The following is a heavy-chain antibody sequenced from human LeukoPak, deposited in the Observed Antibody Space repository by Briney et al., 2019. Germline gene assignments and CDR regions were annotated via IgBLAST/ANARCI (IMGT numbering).Heavy chain of an antibody. V-gene: IGHV4-39*01. J-gene: IGHJ5*02. Sequence: SETLSLTCTVSGGSISSRNYYWGWIRQPPGKGLEWIGSIYYSGSTYYNPSLKSRVTISVDTSKNQFSLKLSSVTAADTAVYYCARHVGFITMVRGVINNNWFDPWGQGTLVTVSS. CDR2: IYYSGST. D-gene: IGHD3-10*01. CDR3: ARHVGFITMVRGVINNNWFDP. CDR1: GGSISSRNYY.